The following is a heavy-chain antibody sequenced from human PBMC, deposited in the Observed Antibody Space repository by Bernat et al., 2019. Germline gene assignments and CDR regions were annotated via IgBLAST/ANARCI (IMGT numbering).Heavy chain of an antibody. J-gene: IGHJ6*02. CDR3: ARVLYYYDSSGYQPYYGMDV. D-gene: IGHD3-22*01. CDR2: IWYDGSNK. V-gene: IGHV3-33*01. CDR1: GFTFSSYG. Sequence: QVQLVESGGGVVQPGRSLRPSCAASGFTFSSYGMHWVRQAPGKGLEWVAVIWYDGSNKYYADSVKGRFTISRDNSKNTLYLQMNSLRAEDTAVYYCARVLYYYDSSGYQPYYGMDVWGQGTTVTVSS.